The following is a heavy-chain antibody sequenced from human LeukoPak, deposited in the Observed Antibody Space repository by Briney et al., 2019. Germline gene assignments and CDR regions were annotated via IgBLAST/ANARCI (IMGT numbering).Heavy chain of an antibody. J-gene: IGHJ6*02. D-gene: IGHD6-13*01. V-gene: IGHV4-39*01. CDR1: GFTVSSNY. Sequence: ESLKISCAASGFTVSSNYMSWVRQAPGKGLEWIGSISYSGSTYYNPSLKSRVTISVDTSKNQFSLRLSSVTAADTAVYYCARQLAAAGTFYYYYGMDVWGQGTTVTVSS. CDR2: ISYSGST. CDR3: ARQLAAAGTFYYYYGMDV.